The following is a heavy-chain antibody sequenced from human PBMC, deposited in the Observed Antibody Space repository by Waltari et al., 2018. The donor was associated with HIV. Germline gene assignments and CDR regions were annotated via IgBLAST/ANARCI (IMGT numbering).Heavy chain of an antibody. CDR1: GFTFSNYG. CDR3: VKEYQYSHSWYSYYGMDV. V-gene: IGHV3-23*01. D-gene: IGHD6-13*01. Sequence: EVQVLESGGALVQPGGSLRLSCAASGFTFSNYGMSWVRQAPGEGLEWGSTVRGSGGSTYYPDSVKGRFTVSRDNSKNTLYLQMNSLRAEDTAVYFCVKEYQYSHSWYSYYGMDVWGQGTTVTVSS. J-gene: IGHJ6*02. CDR2: VRGSGGST.